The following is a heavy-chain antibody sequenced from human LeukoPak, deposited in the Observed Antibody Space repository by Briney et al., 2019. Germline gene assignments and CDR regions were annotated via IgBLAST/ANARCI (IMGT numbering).Heavy chain of an antibody. Sequence: ASVKVSCKASGYTFTDYYMHWVRQAPGQGLEWMGWINPSSGGTNYAQKFQGRVTMTGDTSISTAYMELSRLSFDDAAVYFCAGRPDTSMVAIFDYWGQGTLVTISS. CDR3: AGRPDTSMVAIFDY. CDR1: GYTFTDYY. D-gene: IGHD5-18*01. J-gene: IGHJ4*02. V-gene: IGHV1-2*02. CDR2: INPSSGGT.